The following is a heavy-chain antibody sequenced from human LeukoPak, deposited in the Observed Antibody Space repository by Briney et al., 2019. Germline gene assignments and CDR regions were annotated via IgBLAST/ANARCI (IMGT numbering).Heavy chain of an antibody. D-gene: IGHD1-14*01. CDR3: ARDPYIKAFDI. Sequence: PGGSLRLSCAASGFTFRSYWMTWLRQAPGKELELVAHINPDGSEESYADSVKGRFTISRDNAKNSLHLQMNNLRVEDTAVYYRARDPYIKAFDIWGQGTMVTVSS. V-gene: IGHV3-7*01. CDR2: INPDGSEE. CDR1: GFTFRSYW. J-gene: IGHJ3*02.